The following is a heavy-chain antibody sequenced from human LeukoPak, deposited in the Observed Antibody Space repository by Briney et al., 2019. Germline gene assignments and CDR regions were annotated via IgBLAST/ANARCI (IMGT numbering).Heavy chain of an antibody. CDR1: GYTFTSYA. Sequence: GASVKVSCKASGYTFTSYAISWVRQAPGQGLEWMGGIIPIFGTANYAQKFQGRVTITADKSTSTAYMELSSLRSEDTAVYYCARSLPPRAVAGTWFDPWGQGTLVTVSS. CDR3: ARSLPPRAVAGTWFDP. J-gene: IGHJ5*02. CDR2: IIPIFGTA. D-gene: IGHD6-19*01. V-gene: IGHV1-69*06.